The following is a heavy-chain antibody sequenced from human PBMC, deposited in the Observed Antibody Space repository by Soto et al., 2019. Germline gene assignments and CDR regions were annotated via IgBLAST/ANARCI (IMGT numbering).Heavy chain of an antibody. V-gene: IGHV1-18*01. CDR3: ARGPTDYYDNSANYFLDY. J-gene: IGHJ4*02. CDR1: GYTFITYG. CDR2: ISTYNGNT. Sequence: QVQLVQSGAEVKKPGASVKVSCKASGYTFITYGVSWVRQAPGQGLDCLGWISTYNGNTRYAERLQGRVTMTTDTTTNTDYMELSNLRSDDTAVYYCARGPTDYYDNSANYFLDYWGQGPLVTVSS. D-gene: IGHD3-22*01.